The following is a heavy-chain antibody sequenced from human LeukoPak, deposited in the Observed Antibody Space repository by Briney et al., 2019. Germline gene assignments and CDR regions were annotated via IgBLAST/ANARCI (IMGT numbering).Heavy chain of an antibody. CDR1: GDAFTNYC. J-gene: IGHJ4*02. Sequence: ASVKVSCKAPGDAFTNYCFHWVRQTRRHGREGMGIVDPSVATPTYAERFQGRVTMTRDASTGTVYMELRSLKGEDTAVYYCARSRLRFLQWDYWGQGTVVTVSS. CDR3: ARSRLRFLQWDY. CDR2: VDPSVATP. D-gene: IGHD3-3*01. V-gene: IGHV1-46*01.